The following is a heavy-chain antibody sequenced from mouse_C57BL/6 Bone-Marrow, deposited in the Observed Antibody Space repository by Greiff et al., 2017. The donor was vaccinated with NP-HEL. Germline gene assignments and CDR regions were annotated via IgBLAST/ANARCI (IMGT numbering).Heavy chain of an antibody. CDR2: IYIGNGYT. CDR1: GYTFTSYG. J-gene: IGHJ3*01. Sequence: EVKLVESGAELVRPGSSVKMSCKTSGYTFTSYGINWVKQRPGQGLEWIGYIYIGNGYTEYNEKFKGKATLTSDTSSSTAYMQLSSLTSEDSAIYFCARIYYGNLAWFAYWGQGTLVTVSA. CDR3: ARIYYGNLAWFAY. D-gene: IGHD2-1*01. V-gene: IGHV1-58*01.